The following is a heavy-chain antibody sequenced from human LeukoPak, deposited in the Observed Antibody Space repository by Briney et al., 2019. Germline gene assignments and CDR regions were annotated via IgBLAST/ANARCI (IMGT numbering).Heavy chain of an antibody. CDR1: GGTFSGYA. V-gene: IGHV1-69*05. J-gene: IGHJ4*02. CDR2: IIPIFGTA. CDR3: MFDSCGDLSRSLPPYFDS. D-gene: IGHD3-22*01. Sequence: VASVKVSWKASGGTFSGYAISWVRQAPGQGLEWMGVIIPIFGTAKYAQKFQGRVTLTTDESTSTAYMELSSLRSEDTAVYYCMFDSCGDLSRSLPPYFDSWGQGTLVTVSS.